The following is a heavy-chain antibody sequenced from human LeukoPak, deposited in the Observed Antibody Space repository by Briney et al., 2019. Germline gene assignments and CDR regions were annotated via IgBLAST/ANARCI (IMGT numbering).Heavy chain of an antibody. Sequence: GGSLRLSCAASGFTFSSYAMHWVRQAPGKGLEWVAVISYDGSDKYYADSVKGRFTISGDTSKNTLYLQMNSLRAEDTAVYYCARALSGFLYGDSGFDWGQGTLVTVSS. D-gene: IGHD3-22*01. V-gene: IGHV3-30-3*01. CDR1: GFTFSSYA. J-gene: IGHJ4*02. CDR2: ISYDGSDK. CDR3: ARALSGFLYGDSGFD.